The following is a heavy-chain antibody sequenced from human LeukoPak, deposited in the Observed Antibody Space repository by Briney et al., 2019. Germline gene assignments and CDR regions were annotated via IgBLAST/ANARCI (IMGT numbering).Heavy chain of an antibody. V-gene: IGHV1-24*01. CDR3: ATGIGSYAIDY. J-gene: IGHJ4*02. Sequence: ASVKGSCKVSGYTLTELSMHWVRQAPGKGLERMGGFDPEDGETIYAQKFQGRVTMTEDTSTDTAYMELSGLRSEDTAVYYCATGIGSYAIDYWGQGTLVTVSS. CDR2: FDPEDGET. D-gene: IGHD1-26*01. CDR1: GYTLTELS.